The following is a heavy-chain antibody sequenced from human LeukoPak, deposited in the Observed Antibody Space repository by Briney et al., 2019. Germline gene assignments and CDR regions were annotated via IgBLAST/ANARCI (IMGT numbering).Heavy chain of an antibody. CDR1: GFTFTTYW. D-gene: IGHD6-19*01. J-gene: IGHJ4*02. CDR3: ARGQLADTY. CDR2: IKPDGSEK. V-gene: IGHV3-7*01. Sequence: GGSLRLSCAASGFTFTTYWMSWIRQSPGKGLEWVAKIKPDGSEKSYVDSVKGRFTISRDNTKNSVSLQMDSLRVEDTALHCCARGQLADTYWGQGALVTVSS.